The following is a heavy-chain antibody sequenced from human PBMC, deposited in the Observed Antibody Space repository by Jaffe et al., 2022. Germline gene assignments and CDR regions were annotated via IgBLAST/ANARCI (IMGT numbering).Heavy chain of an antibody. J-gene: IGHJ4*02. D-gene: IGHD3-10*01. CDR2: IYHSGST. V-gene: IGHV4-38-2*02. Sequence: QVQLQESGPGLVKPSETLSLTCAVSGYSISSGYYWGWIRQPPGKGLEWIGSIYHSGSTYYNPSLKSRVTISVDTSKNQFSLKLSSVTAADTAVYYCARDDTMVRGVINYYFDYWGQGTLVTVSS. CDR1: GYSISSGYY. CDR3: ARDDTMVRGVINYYFDY.